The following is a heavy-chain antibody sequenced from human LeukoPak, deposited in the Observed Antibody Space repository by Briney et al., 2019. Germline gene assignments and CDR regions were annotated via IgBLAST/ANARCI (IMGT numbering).Heavy chain of an antibody. CDR1: GGSISSGAYY. Sequence: SQTLSLTCTVSGGSISSGAYYWSWIRQPPGKGLEWIGEINHSGSTNYNPSLKSRVTISVDTSKNQFSLKLSSVTAADTAVYYCATRDIVVSGFASYWGQGTLVTVSS. CDR2: INHSGST. V-gene: IGHV4-31*03. D-gene: IGHD2-15*01. J-gene: IGHJ4*02. CDR3: ATRDIVVSGFASY.